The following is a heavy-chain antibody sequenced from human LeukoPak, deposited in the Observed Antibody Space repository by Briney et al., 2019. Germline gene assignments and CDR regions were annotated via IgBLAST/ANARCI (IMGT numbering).Heavy chain of an antibody. CDR1: GYTFTGYY. V-gene: IGHV1-2*06. D-gene: IGHD2-2*01. CDR2: INPNSGGT. J-gene: IGHJ6*03. CDR3: ARGRVRSPLTIVVVIMDV. Sequence: ASVKVSCKASGYTFTGYYMHWVRQAPGQGLEWMGRINPNSGGTNYAQKFQGRVTMTRDTSISTAYMGLSRLRSDDTAVYYCARGRVRSPLTIVVVIMDVWGKGTTVTVSS.